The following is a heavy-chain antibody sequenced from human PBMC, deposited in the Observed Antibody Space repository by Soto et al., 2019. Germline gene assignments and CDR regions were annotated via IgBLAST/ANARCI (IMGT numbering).Heavy chain of an antibody. CDR1: GGSIGGYY. J-gene: IGHJ4*02. CDR3: AREPLAHSYFDL. V-gene: IGHV4-4*07. Sequence: NPSETLSLTCTVSGGSIGGYYWSWIRQPAGKGLEWIGRMYNSERTNYNPSPKSRVTMSMDTSKNQFSLRLTSVTAADTAVYFCAREPLAHSYFDLWGQGTLVTVSS. CDR2: MYNSERT.